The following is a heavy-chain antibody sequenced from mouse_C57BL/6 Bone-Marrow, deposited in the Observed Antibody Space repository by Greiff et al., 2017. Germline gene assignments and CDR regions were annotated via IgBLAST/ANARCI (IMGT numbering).Heavy chain of an antibody. CDR3: ARDHYDGRSYGAMDY. CDR1: YFAFMASA. CDR2: FTMYSDAT. Sequence: LQQSGAELVRPGSSVKLSCKDSYFAFMASAMHWVKQRPGHGLEWIGSFTMYSDATEYSENFKGKATLTANTSSSTAYMELSRLTSEDSAVYYWARDHYDGRSYGAMDYWGQGTSVTVSS. J-gene: IGHJ4*01. V-gene: IGHV1-49*01. D-gene: IGHD1-1*01.